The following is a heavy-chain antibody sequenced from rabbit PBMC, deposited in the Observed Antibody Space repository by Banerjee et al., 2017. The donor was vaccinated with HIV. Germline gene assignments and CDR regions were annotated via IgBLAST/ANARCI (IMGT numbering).Heavy chain of an antibody. CDR3: ARDGGYAGSNL. J-gene: IGHJ4*01. CDR2: INSSSGST. D-gene: IGHD4-2*01. Sequence: QSLEESGGDLVKPGASLTLTCTASGFDFSSVYYMYWVRQAPGKGLEWIACINSSSGSTVYATWAKGRFTISRTSSTTVALQMTSLTAADTATYFCARDGGYAGSNLWGPGTLVTVS. V-gene: IGHV1S40*01. CDR1: GFDFSSVYY.